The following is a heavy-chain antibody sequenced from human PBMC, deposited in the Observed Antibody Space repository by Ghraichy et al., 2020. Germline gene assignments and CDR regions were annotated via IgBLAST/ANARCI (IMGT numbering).Heavy chain of an antibody. CDR3: ARPHITTSYEDY. D-gene: IGHD3-3*01. CDR2: ISRSGSTK. CDR1: GFTFSSHE. V-gene: IGHV3-48*03. J-gene: IGHJ4*02. Sequence: GVSLRLSCAASGFTFSSHEMNWVRQAPGKGLEWVSYISRSGSTKYYADSVKGRFTISRDNAKNSLYLQMNSLRAEDTAVYYCARPHITTSYEDYWGQGTLVTVSS.